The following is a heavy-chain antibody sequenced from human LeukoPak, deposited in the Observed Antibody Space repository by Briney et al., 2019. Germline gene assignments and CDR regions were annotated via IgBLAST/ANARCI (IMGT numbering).Heavy chain of an antibody. V-gene: IGHV3-30-3*01. CDR2: ITYDGSNK. CDR1: RFTFSSNA. CDR3: AKDLFESSGWYDNWFDP. Sequence: GGSLRLSCAASRFTFSSNAMHWVRQAPGKGLEWVAVITYDGSNKYYADSVKGRFTISRDNSKNTLYLQMNSLRAEDTAVYYCAKDLFESSGWYDNWFDPWGQGTLVTVSS. J-gene: IGHJ5*02. D-gene: IGHD6-19*01.